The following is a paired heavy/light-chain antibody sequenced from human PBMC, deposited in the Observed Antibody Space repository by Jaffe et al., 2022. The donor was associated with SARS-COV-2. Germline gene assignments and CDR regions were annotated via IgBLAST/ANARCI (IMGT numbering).Heavy chain of an antibody. D-gene: IGHD3-10*01. V-gene: IGHV4-39*01. J-gene: IGHJ3*02. CDR3: AKAPAWYVDLLFDAFDI. CDR2: IYFNGKT. CDR1: GGSISNSNYY. Sequence: QLQLQESGPGLVKPSETLSLTCSVSGGSISNSNYYWGWLRQPPGKGLEWIGSIYFNGKTYYSPSLESRVTISADTSKNQFSLKLTSVTAADTAVYYCAKAPAWYVDLLFDAFDIWGQGTTVTVSS.
Light chain of an antibody. CDR1: QSVLYNSNNKNY. CDR2: WAS. V-gene: IGKV4-1*01. Sequence: DIVMTQSPDSLAVSLGERATINCKSSQSVLYNSNNKNYLAWYQQKPGQPPKLLLYWASTRESGVPDRFSGSGSGTDFTLTISSLQAEDVAVYYCQQYYTTPITFGQGTRLEIK. CDR3: QQYYTTPIT. J-gene: IGKJ5*01.